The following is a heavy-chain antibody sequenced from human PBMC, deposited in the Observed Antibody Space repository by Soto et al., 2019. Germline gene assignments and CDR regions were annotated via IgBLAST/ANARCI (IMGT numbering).Heavy chain of an antibody. CDR1: GFTFSSYG. J-gene: IGHJ5*02. D-gene: IGHD3-10*01. Sequence: GGSLGLSCAASGFTFSSYGVHWVRQAPGKGLEWVAVISYDGSNKYYADSVKGRFTISRDNSKNTLYLQMNSLRAEDTAVYYCENDRAYGEATQVRENWFDPWGQGTLVTVSA. CDR3: ENDRAYGEATQVRENWFDP. CDR2: ISYDGSNK. V-gene: IGHV3-30*18.